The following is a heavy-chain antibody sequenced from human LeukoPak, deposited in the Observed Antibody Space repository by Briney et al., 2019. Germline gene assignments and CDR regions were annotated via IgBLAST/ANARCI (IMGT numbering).Heavy chain of an antibody. J-gene: IGHJ4*02. D-gene: IGHD2-21*02. CDR2: FDPEDGET. CDR3: ATGTAGGDHGDY. Sequence: ASVKVSCKVSGYTLTELSMHWVRQAPGKGLEWMGGFDPEDGETIYAQKFQGRVTMTEDTSTDTAYMELSSLRSEDTAVYYCATGTAGGDHGDYWGQGTLVTVSS. V-gene: IGHV1-24*01. CDR1: GYTLTELS.